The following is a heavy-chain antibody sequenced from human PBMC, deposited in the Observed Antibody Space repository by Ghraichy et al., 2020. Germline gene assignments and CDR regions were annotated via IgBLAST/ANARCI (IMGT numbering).Heavy chain of an antibody. Sequence: GESLRLSCAASGFTFNSYTMNWVRQAPGKGLEWVSSISSSSSYIYHADSVKGRFTISRDNAKNSLYLQMNSLRAEDTAVYYCARDSMTTVTPFDYWGQGTLVTVSS. CDR2: ISSSSSYI. V-gene: IGHV3-21*01. J-gene: IGHJ4*02. CDR3: ARDSMTTVTPFDY. D-gene: IGHD4-17*01. CDR1: GFTFNSYT.